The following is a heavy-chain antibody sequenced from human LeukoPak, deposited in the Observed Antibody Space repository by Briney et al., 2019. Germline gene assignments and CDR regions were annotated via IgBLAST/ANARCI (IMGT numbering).Heavy chain of an antibody. D-gene: IGHD3-22*01. J-gene: IGHJ4*02. CDR2: INHSGST. Sequence: SETLSLTCAVYSGSFNDYYWSWIRQPPGKGLEWIGEINHSGSTNYNPSLKSRVTISVDTSKNQFSLKLSSVTAADTAVYYCARVTGYMIEDYFDYWGQGTLVTVSS. CDR1: SGSFNDYY. V-gene: IGHV4-34*01. CDR3: ARVTGYMIEDYFDY.